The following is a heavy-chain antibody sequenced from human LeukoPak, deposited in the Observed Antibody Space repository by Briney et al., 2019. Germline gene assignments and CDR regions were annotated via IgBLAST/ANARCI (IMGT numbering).Heavy chain of an antibody. CDR2: ISSTSSAI. CDR3: AREPIVARPLDY. V-gene: IGHV3-48*01. D-gene: IGHD6-6*01. Sequence: GGSLRLSCAASGFTFSSYTMNWVRQAPGKGLEWVSYISSTSSAIHYADSVKGRFTISRDNAKNSLYLQMNSLRAEDTGVYYCAREPIVARPLDYWGQGTLVTVSS. CDR1: GFTFSSYT. J-gene: IGHJ4*02.